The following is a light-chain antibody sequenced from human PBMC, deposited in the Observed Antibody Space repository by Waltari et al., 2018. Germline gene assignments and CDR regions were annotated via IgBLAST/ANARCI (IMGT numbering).Light chain of an antibody. J-gene: IGKJ3*01. Sequence: DIVMTQTPLSLPITPGEPASISCRSSQSLLHSNGNTYLHWYLQKPGQSPQLLIYGGSNRASGVPDRLSGSGSGTDFTLKISKVEAEDVGVYYCVQAIAFPFTFGPGTKLDIK. V-gene: IGKV2-40*01. CDR2: GGS. CDR1: QSLLHSNGNTY. CDR3: VQAIAFPFT.